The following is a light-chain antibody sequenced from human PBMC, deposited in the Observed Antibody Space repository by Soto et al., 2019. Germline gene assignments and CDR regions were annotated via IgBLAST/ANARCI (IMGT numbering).Light chain of an antibody. Sequence: EIVLTQSPGTLSLSPGERATLSCRASQSVNSNYLAWLQHKPGQAPRFLIYGASSRAAGIPDRFSGSGSGSDLTLSISRLEPEDFAMYYCHQYGTSPLTFGPGTKVDIK. V-gene: IGKV3-20*01. CDR3: HQYGTSPLT. J-gene: IGKJ3*01. CDR2: GAS. CDR1: QSVNSNY.